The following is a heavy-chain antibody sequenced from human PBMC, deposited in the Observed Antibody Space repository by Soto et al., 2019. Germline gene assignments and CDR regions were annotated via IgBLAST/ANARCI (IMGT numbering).Heavy chain of an antibody. V-gene: IGHV3-7*01. CDR1: GFTFSSYW. CDR2: IKQDGSEK. J-gene: IGHJ6*03. Sequence: EVQLVESGGGLVQPGGSLRLSCAASGFTFSSYWMSWVRQAPGKGLEWVANIKQDGSEKYYVDSVKGRFTISRDNAKNSLYLQMNSLRAEDTAVYYCARPLRGYSPLNYMDVWGKGTTVTVSS. CDR3: ARPLRGYSPLNYMDV. D-gene: IGHD5-18*01.